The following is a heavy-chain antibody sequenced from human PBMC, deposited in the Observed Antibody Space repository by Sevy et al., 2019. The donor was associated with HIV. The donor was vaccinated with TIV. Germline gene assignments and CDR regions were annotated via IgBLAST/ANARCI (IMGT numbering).Heavy chain of an antibody. CDR1: GGSISSYY. Sequence: SETLSLTCTVSGGSISSYYWSWIRQPAGKGLEWIGRIYTSGSTNYNPSLKSRVTMSVDTSKNQFSLKLGSVTAADTAVYYCARDQSLGGSSSRQVYYYYGMDVWGQGTTVTVSS. J-gene: IGHJ6*02. V-gene: IGHV4-4*07. CDR2: IYTSGST. CDR3: ARDQSLGGSSSRQVYYYYGMDV. D-gene: IGHD6-13*01.